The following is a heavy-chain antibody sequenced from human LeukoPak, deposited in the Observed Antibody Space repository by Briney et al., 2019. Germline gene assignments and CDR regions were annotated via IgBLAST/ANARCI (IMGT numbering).Heavy chain of an antibody. CDR3: ARGGTVRNGMDV. Sequence: TSETLSLTCTVSGGSISSYYWSWIRQPPGKGLEWIGYIYYSGSTNYNPSLKSRVTISVDTSRNRFSLKLSSVTAADTAVYYCARGGTVRNGMDVWGQGTTVTVSS. V-gene: IGHV4-59*01. CDR2: IYYSGST. J-gene: IGHJ6*02. D-gene: IGHD1-26*01. CDR1: GGSISSYY.